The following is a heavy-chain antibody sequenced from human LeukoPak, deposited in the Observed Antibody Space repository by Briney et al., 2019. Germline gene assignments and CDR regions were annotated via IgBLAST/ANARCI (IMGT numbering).Heavy chain of an antibody. CDR3: ARDRAYSTFDF. J-gene: IGHJ4*02. CDR2: INVDDSSK. Sequence: GGSLRLSCAASGFTFSTSWMTWVRQAPGKGLERVAIINVDDSSKSYLDSVKGRFTISRDNAKNSLYLQMNNLRAEDTAEYYCARDRAYSTFDFWGQGTLVAVSS. D-gene: IGHD4-11*01. V-gene: IGHV3-7*01. CDR1: GFTFSTSW.